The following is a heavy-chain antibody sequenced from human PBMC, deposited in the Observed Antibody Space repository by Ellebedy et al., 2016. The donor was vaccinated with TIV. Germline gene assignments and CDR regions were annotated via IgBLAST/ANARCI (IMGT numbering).Heavy chain of an antibody. D-gene: IGHD1-26*01. CDR3: VRGGGWVADY. V-gene: IGHV1-3*04. CDR1: GYTFTSYA. CDR2: INTGNGNP. J-gene: IGHJ4*02. Sequence: AASVKVSCKASGYTFTSYAIHWVRQAPGQSLEWMGWINTGNGNPKYSQKFQGRVTITRDTSARTAYMELSSLTSEDTAVYYCVRGGGWVADYWGQGTLVTVSS.